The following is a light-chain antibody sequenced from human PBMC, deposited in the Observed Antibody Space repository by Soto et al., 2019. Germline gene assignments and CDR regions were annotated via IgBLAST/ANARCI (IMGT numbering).Light chain of an antibody. J-gene: IGLJ1*01. Sequence: QSVLTQPPSVSGAPGQRVTISCTGSTSNIGTNYDVYWYQHLPGRAPKLLTYDNSNRPSGVPDRFSVSKSGMSASLAITGLQAEDEAHYYCQSYDHTLSGHVFGTGTKLTVL. CDR3: QSYDHTLSGHV. V-gene: IGLV1-40*01. CDR2: DNS. CDR1: TSNIGTNYD.